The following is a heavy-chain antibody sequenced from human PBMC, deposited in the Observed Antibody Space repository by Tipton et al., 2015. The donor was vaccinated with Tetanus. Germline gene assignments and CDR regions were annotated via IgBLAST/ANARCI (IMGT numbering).Heavy chain of an antibody. CDR2: INPYTGGA. CDR1: GYPFTSYY. V-gene: IGHV1-2*02. J-gene: IGHJ5*01. CDR3: AKEIRPNDS. Sequence: QLVQSGAEVKKPGASVKVSCQASGYPFTSYYMHWVRQAPGQGLEWMGWINPYTGGAKYAQKFQGRVTMTRDKSATTVYIDLSSLRSDDTAVYYCAKEIRPNDSWGQGTLVTVSS. D-gene: IGHD3-16*01.